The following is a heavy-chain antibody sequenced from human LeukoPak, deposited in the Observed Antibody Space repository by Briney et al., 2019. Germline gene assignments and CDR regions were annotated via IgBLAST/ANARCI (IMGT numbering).Heavy chain of an antibody. CDR2: IYTSGST. CDR1: GGSISSGSYY. V-gene: IGHV4-61*02. D-gene: IGHD3-16*01. Sequence: SQTLSLTCTVSGGSISSGSYYWSWIRQPAGKGLEWIGRIYTSGSTNYNPSLKSRVTISVDTSKNQFSLKLSSVTAADTAVYYCARDFGEAEFDYWGQGTLVTVSS. CDR3: ARDFGEAEFDY. J-gene: IGHJ4*02.